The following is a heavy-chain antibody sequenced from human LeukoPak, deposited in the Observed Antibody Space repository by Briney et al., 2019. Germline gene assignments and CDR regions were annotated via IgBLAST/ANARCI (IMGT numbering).Heavy chain of an antibody. V-gene: IGHV3-7*02. CDR2: ISPDGSGE. Sequence: GGSLRLSCAASGFSFTTYWMNWVRQGPGGRLEWVANISPDGSGEYYRDSVRGRFSISRDNAKESLYLQMNNVRADDSGIYYCSGRDGSRNPWAYWGQGTQVSVS. CDR1: GFSFTTYW. J-gene: IGHJ4*02. CDR3: SGRDGSRNPWAY. D-gene: IGHD2-15*01.